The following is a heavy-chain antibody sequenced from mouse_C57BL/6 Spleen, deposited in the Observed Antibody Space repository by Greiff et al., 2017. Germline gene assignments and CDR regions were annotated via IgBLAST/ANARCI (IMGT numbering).Heavy chain of an antibody. V-gene: IGHV1-26*01. Sequence: EVQLQQSGPELVKPGASVKISCKASGYTFTDYYMNWVKQSHGKSLEWIGDINPNNGGTSYNQKFKGKATLTVDKSSSTAYMELRSLTSEDSAVYYCARGYFDGWGTGTTVTVSS. CDR3: ARGYFDG. J-gene: IGHJ1*03. CDR2: INPNNGGT. CDR1: GYTFTDYY.